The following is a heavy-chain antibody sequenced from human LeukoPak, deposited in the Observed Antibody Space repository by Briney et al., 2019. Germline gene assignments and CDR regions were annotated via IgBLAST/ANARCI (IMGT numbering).Heavy chain of an antibody. CDR1: GFTFNSYG. J-gene: IGHJ3*02. D-gene: IGHD2-2*02. V-gene: IGHV3-30*02. Sequence: GGSLRLSCAASGFTFNSYGMHWVRQAPGKGLEWVAFIRYDGSNKYYADSVKGRFTISRDNSKNTLYLQMNSLRAEDTAVYYCAKATRYQLLYPDAFDIWGQGTMVTVSS. CDR2: IRYDGSNK. CDR3: AKATRYQLLYPDAFDI.